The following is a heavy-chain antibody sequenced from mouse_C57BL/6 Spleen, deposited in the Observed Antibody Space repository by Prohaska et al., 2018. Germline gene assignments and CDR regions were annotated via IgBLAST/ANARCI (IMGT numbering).Heavy chain of an antibody. V-gene: IGHV1-52*01. J-gene: IGHJ4*01. CDR3: ARDGSSYVGYAMDY. D-gene: IGHD1-1*01. CDR2: IDPSDSET. CDR1: GYTFTSYW. Sequence: GYTFTSYWMHWVKQRPIQGLEWIGNIDPSDSETHYNQKFKDKATLTVDKSSSTAYRQLSSLTSEDSAVYYCARDGSSYVGYAMDYWGQGTSVTVSS.